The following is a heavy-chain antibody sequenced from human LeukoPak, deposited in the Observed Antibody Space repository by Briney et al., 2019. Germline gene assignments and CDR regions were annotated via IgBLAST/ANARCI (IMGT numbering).Heavy chain of an antibody. CDR2: ISVNSGDT. V-gene: IGHV1-18*01. J-gene: IGHJ4*02. D-gene: IGHD6-13*01. CDR3: ARDRWYAFDY. CDR1: VYMFPING. Sequence: ASGKVSCKASVYMFPINGISWVRQAPGRALEWMGWISVNSGDTIYAEKFHGRVTLTRDTSTGTAYMELNSLTYGDTAVYYCARDRWYAFDYWGQGTLVTVSS.